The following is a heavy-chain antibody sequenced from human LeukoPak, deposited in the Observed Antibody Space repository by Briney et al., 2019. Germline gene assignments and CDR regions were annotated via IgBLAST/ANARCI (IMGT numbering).Heavy chain of an antibody. CDR3: ARDGSSGWYGAALSYYYYYGMDV. CDR2: INAGNGNT. J-gene: IGHJ6*02. V-gene: IGHV1-3*01. D-gene: IGHD6-19*01. Sequence: ASVKVSCKASGYTFTSYAMHWVRQAPGQRLEWMGWINAGNGNTKYSQKFQGRVTITRDTSASTAYMELSGLRSEDTAVYYCARDGSSGWYGAALSYYYYYGMDVWGQGTTVTVSS. CDR1: GYTFTSYA.